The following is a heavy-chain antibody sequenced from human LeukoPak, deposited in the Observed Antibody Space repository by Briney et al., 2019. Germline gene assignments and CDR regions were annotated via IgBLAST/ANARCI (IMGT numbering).Heavy chain of an antibody. CDR3: ASSSYYYGSGSYYHHDY. V-gene: IGHV1-46*01. CDR2: INPSGGST. J-gene: IGHJ4*02. CDR1: GYTFSNHW. D-gene: IGHD3-10*01. Sequence: ASVKVSCKASGYTFSNHWMHWVRQVPGQGLEWMGIINPSGGSTSYAQKFQGRVTMTRDTSTSTVYMELSSLRSEDTAVYYCASSSYYYGSGSYYHHDYWGQGTLVTVSS.